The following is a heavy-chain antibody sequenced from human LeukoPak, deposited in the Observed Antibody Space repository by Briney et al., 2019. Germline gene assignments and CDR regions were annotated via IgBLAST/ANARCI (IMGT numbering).Heavy chain of an antibody. CDR2: ISSNGGST. Sequence: GGSLRLSCAASGFTFSSYAMHWVRQAPGKGLEYVSAISSNGGSTYYANSVEGRFTISRDNSKNTLYLQMGSLRAEDMAVYYCARVRRNIAVAPPDYWGQGTLVTVSS. CDR1: GFTFSSYA. CDR3: ARVRRNIAVAPPDY. D-gene: IGHD6-19*01. V-gene: IGHV3-64*01. J-gene: IGHJ4*02.